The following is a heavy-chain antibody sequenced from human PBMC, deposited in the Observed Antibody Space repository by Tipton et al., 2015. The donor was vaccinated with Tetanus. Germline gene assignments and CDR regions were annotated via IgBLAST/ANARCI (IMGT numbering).Heavy chain of an antibody. CDR3: ARRQARPAAGSAFDI. CDR1: GGSISSDNPF. Sequence: GLVKPSETLSLTCSVSGGSISSDNPFWGWVRQPPGKGPEWIGGISYSGGAYYNPSLRGRPPLSIDTPKNQIFLKLTSVTAADSAEYYCARRQARPAAGSAFDIWGQGTMVTVSS. CDR2: ISYSGGA. D-gene: IGHD6-6*01. V-gene: IGHV4-39*01. J-gene: IGHJ3*02.